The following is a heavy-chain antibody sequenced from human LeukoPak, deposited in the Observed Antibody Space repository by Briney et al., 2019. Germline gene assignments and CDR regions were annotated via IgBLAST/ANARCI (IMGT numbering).Heavy chain of an antibody. D-gene: IGHD3-22*01. V-gene: IGHV3-23*01. Sequence: GGSLRLSCAVSGITLSNYGMTWVRQAPGKGLEWVAGLSGSGGNTNYADSVKGRFTISRDNAKNTLYLQMNSLRAEDTAVYFCAKRGVVIRVILVGFHKEAYYFDSWGQGVLVTVSS. CDR2: LSGSGGNT. J-gene: IGHJ4*02. CDR3: AKRGVVIRVILVGFHKEAYYFDS. CDR1: GITLSNYG.